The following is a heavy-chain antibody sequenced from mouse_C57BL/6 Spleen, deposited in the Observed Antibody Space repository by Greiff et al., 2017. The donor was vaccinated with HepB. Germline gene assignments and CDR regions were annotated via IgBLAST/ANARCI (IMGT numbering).Heavy chain of an antibody. CDR2: IYPGDGDT. J-gene: IGHJ3*01. V-gene: IGHV1-82*01. CDR3: ARSYDYDVAY. CDR1: GYAFSSSW. Sequence: VKLQESGPELVKPGASVKISCKASGYAFSSSWMNWVKQRPGKGLEWIGRIYPGDGDTNYNGKFKGKATLTADKSSSTAYMQLSSLTSEDSAVYFCARSYDYDVAYWGQGTLVTVSA. D-gene: IGHD2-4*01.